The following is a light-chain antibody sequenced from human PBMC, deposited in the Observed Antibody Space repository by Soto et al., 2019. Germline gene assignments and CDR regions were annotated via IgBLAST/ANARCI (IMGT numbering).Light chain of an antibody. CDR1: QSVSSN. V-gene: IGKV3-15*01. J-gene: IGKJ1*01. CDR3: QQYNNWPPWT. Sequence: EIVMTQSPATLSVSPGERATLSCRASQSVSSNLAWYQQKPGQAPRLLIYGASTRAPGIPARFSGSGSGTEFTLPISSLQSEDFAVYYCQQYNNWPPWTFGQGTKVDIK. CDR2: GAS.